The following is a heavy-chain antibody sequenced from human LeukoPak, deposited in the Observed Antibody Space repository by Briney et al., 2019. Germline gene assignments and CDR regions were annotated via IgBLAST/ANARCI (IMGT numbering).Heavy chain of an antibody. V-gene: IGHV4-39*01. CDR1: GGSISSSSFY. CDR3: ARQYSSSWIDAFDI. J-gene: IGHJ3*02. CDR2: IYYSGST. D-gene: IGHD6-13*01. Sequence: SETLSLTCTVSGGSISSSSFYWGWIRQPPGKGLERIGGIYYSGSTYYNPSLKSRVTISVDTSKNHFSLKLSSVTAADTAVYYCARQYSSSWIDAFDIWGQGTMVTVSS.